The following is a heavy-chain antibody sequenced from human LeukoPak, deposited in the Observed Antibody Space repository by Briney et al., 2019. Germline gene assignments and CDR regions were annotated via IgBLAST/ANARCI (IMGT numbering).Heavy chain of an antibody. D-gene: IGHD4-17*01. CDR1: GASSNDFY. CDR3: AAMYRDYSDFDY. V-gene: IGHV4-34*01. Sequence: SETLSLTCAVSGASSNDFYWSWVRQPPGEGLEWIGEITHDGRINYNPSLKSRVTISLGYSQNHFSLKLRSVTAADTAVYYCAAMYRDYSDFDYWDQGSLVTVSS. CDR2: ITHDGRI. J-gene: IGHJ4*02.